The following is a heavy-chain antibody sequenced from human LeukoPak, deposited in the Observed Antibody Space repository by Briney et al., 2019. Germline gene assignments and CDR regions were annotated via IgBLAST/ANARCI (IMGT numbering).Heavy chain of an antibody. CDR2: ISYDGSNK. CDR1: GFTFSSYA. CDR3: ARDLLAAAGTGRPDY. J-gene: IGHJ4*02. D-gene: IGHD6-13*01. V-gene: IGHV3-30-3*01. Sequence: GRSLRLSCAASGFTFSSYAMHWVRQAPGKGLEWVAVISYDGSNKYYADSVKGRFTISRDNSKNTLYLQMNSLRAEDTAVNYCARDLLAAAGTGRPDYWGQGTLVTVSS.